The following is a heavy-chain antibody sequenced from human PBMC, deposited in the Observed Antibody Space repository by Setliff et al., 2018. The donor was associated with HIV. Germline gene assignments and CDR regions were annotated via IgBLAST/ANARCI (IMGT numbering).Heavy chain of an antibody. V-gene: IGHV1-8*01. CDR3: ARGKGVGGVIITGGLDV. CDR1: GHTFTNYD. Sequence: EASVKVSCKPPGHTFTNYDIHWMRRAPGQGLEWMGWMNPNSGVSGYALKFHDRVTMTRDTSITTLYMELSSLTSEDTAVYYCARGKGVGGVIITGGLDVWGKGTTVTVSS. CDR2: MNPNSGVS. D-gene: IGHD3-10*01. J-gene: IGHJ6*04.